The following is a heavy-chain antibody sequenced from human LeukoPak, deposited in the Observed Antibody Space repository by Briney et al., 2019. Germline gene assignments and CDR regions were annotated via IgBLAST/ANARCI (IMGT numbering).Heavy chain of an antibody. J-gene: IGHJ2*01. Sequence: GGSLRLSCAASGFTLSSYSMNWVRQAPGKGLEWVSSISSSSSYRYYADSVKGRFTISRDNAKNSLYLQMNSLRAEDTAVYYCARDLSANWYFDLLGRGTLVTVSS. CDR3: ARDLSANWYFDL. CDR1: GFTLSSYS. V-gene: IGHV3-21*01. CDR2: ISSSSSYR. D-gene: IGHD2/OR15-2a*01.